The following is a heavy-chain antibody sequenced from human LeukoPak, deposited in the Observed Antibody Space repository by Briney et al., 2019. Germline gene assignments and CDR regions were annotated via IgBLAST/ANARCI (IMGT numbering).Heavy chain of an antibody. CDR1: GYSISSGYY. D-gene: IGHD1-1*01. CDR3: ARGRRRFDY. Sequence: SETLSLTCTVSGYSISSGYYWGWIRQPPGKGLEWIGSIYHSGSTYYNPSLKSRVTISGDTSKNQFSLKLNSVTAADTAVYYCARGRRRFDYWGRGTLVSVSS. V-gene: IGHV4-38-2*02. CDR2: IYHSGST. J-gene: IGHJ4*02.